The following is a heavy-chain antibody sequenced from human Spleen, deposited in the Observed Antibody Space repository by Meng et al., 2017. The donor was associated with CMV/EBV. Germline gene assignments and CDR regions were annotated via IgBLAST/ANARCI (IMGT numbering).Heavy chain of an antibody. CDR2: INYSGST. Sequence: SETLSLTCTVSGGSFSSYYWSWIRQPPGKGLEWIGYINYSGSTNYNPSLKSRVTISVDTSKNQFSLKLSSVTAADTAVYYCARGIVVMDLPTAFDPWGQGTLVTVSS. CDR3: ARGIVVMDLPTAFDP. J-gene: IGHJ5*02. CDR1: GGSFSSYY. V-gene: IGHV4-59*01. D-gene: IGHD4-11*01.